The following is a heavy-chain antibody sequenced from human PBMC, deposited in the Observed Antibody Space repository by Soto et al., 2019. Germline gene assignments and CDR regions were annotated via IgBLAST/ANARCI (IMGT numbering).Heavy chain of an antibody. V-gene: IGHV3-21*01. CDR1: SDYS. Sequence: SDYSMNWVRQAPGKGLEWVSSISSSSSYIYYADSVKGRFTISRDNAKNSLYLQMNSLLAEDTAVYYCARVGATLRVYWGRGT. CDR2: ISSSSSYI. CDR3: ARVGATLRVY. D-gene: IGHD1-26*01. J-gene: IGHJ4*02.